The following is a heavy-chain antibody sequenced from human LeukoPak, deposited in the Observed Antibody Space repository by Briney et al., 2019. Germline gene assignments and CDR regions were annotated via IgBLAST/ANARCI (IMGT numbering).Heavy chain of an antibody. Sequence: SETLSLTCTVSGASISSGGYYWSWIRQPPGKGLEWIGYIYYSGSTYYNPSLKSRVTISVDTSKNQFSLKLSSVTAADTAVYYCARDPPIGYCSGGSCYEDGDYWGQGTLVTVSS. D-gene: IGHD2-15*01. CDR2: IYYSGST. CDR1: GASISSGGYY. CDR3: ARDPPIGYCSGGSCYEDGDY. J-gene: IGHJ4*02. V-gene: IGHV4-30-4*01.